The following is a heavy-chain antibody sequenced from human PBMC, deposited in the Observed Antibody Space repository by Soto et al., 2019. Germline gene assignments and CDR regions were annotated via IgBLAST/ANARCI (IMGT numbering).Heavy chain of an antibody. CDR3: IQSRCGGDCLQSYASYYYYGMDV. CDR2: IYWDDDK. Sequence: QITLKESGPTLVKPTQTLTLTCTFSAFSLSTGGVGVGWIRQPPGKALEWLALIYWDDDKRYSPSLRSRLTMTKDTSKNEVVLTMTNIDPGDTATYYCIQSRCGGDCLQSYASYYYYGMDVWGQGTTVTVSS. D-gene: IGHD2-21*02. J-gene: IGHJ6*02. CDR1: AFSLSTGGVG. V-gene: IGHV2-5*02.